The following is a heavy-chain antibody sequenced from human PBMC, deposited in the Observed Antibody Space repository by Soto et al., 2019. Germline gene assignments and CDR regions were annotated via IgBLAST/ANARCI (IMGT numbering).Heavy chain of an antibody. Sequence: PGESLKISCKGSGYSFTSYWISWVRQMPGKGLEWMGRIDPSDSYTNYSPSFQGHVTISVDKSISTAYLQWSSLKASDTAMYYCARRYYGSGSYYTSGTFDYWGQGTLVTVSS. V-gene: IGHV5-10-1*01. D-gene: IGHD3-10*01. CDR1: GYSFTSYW. CDR3: ARRYYGSGSYYTSGTFDY. CDR2: IDPSDSYT. J-gene: IGHJ4*02.